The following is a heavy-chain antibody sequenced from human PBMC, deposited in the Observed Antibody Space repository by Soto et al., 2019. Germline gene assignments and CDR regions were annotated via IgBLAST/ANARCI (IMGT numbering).Heavy chain of an antibody. CDR3: SKYIRPPGLLFYY. D-gene: IGHD3-9*01. J-gene: IGHJ4*02. CDR2: ISPDGGNV. Sequence: QVQLVESGGGLVNPGGSLRLSCAASGFTFRDYYMTWLRQAPGKGLGWVSYISPDGGNVYYAYSVKGRFTISRDNAKNSLYLQMSRLGAEDTAFYYCSKYIRPPGLLFYYWSQVTLVTVSS. V-gene: IGHV3-11*01. CDR1: GFTFRDYY.